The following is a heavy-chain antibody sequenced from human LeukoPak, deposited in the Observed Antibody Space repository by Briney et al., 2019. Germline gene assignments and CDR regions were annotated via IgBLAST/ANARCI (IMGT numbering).Heavy chain of an antibody. CDR3: ARGSHSSFDY. Sequence: SQTLSLTCPMSADSLSNNNAAWNWIRQSPSRGLEWLGRTYYRPKFNTDYAVSVKSRIAINSDTSKNQFSLRLNSVTPEDTGVYYCARGSHSSFDYWGQGILVTVSS. CDR1: ADSLSNNNAA. CDR2: TYYRPKFNT. V-gene: IGHV6-1*01. J-gene: IGHJ4*02. D-gene: IGHD3-10*01.